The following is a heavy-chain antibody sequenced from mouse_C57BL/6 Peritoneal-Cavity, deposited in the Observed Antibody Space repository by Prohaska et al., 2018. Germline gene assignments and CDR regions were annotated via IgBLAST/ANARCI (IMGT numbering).Heavy chain of an antibody. D-gene: IGHD2-1*01. Sequence: EVQLLETGGGLVQPGGSRGLSCEGSGFTFSGFWMSWVRQTPGKTLEWIGDIYSDCSAINYAPSIKDRFTIFRDNDKSTLYLQMSNVRSEDTATYFCMRYGNYWYFDVWGTGTTVTVSS. CDR2: IYSDCSAI. CDR3: MRYGNYWYFDV. J-gene: IGHJ1*03. V-gene: IGHV11-2*01. CDR1: GFTFSGFW.